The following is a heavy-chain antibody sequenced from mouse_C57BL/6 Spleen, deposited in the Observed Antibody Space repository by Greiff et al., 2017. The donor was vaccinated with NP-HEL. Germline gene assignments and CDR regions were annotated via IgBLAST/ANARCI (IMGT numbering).Heavy chain of an antibody. J-gene: IGHJ2*01. Sequence: VQLQQSGAELVKAGASVKMSCKASGYTFTSYWMHWVKQRLGQGLEWFAETTPTNGRTYYNEKFKSKATLTVDKSSSTAYMLLSGPTFEDSAVYYCARIKKIAATYLDYWGQVTTLTVSS. D-gene: IGHD1-1*01. CDR1: GYTFTSYW. CDR3: ARIKKIAATYLDY. CDR2: TTPTNGRT. V-gene: IGHV1S81*02.